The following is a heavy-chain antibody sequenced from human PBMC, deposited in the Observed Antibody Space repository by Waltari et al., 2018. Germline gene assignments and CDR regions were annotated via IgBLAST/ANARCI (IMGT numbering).Heavy chain of an antibody. CDR1: GGSFSGFY. CDR3: ARALRNYAGNNLAY. J-gene: IGHJ4*02. Sequence: QVQLQQGGPRLLKPSETLSLTCAVPGGSFSGFYWSWIRQTPGKGLEWIGDVDHRGDANYKQSLENRVTISRDTSKSEFSLTLTSVTAADTALYFCARALRNYAGNNLAYWGQGTLVTVSS. CDR2: VDHRGDA. V-gene: IGHV4-34*01. D-gene: IGHD3-16*01.